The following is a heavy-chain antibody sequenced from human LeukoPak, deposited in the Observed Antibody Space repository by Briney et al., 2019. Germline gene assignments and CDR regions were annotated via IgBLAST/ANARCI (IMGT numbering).Heavy chain of an antibody. CDR2: IYYSGST. J-gene: IGHJ6*02. CDR1: GGSISSGGYY. Sequence: PSETLSLTCTVSGGSISSGGYYWRWIRQHPGKGLEWIGYIYYSGSTYYNPSLRSRVTISVDTSKNQFSLKLSSVTAADTAVYFCARSSYYYVMDVWGQGTTVTVSS. CDR3: ARSSYYYVMDV. V-gene: IGHV4-31*03.